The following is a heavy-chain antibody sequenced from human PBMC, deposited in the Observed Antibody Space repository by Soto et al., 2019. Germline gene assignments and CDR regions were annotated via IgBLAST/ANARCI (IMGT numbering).Heavy chain of an antibody. CDR1: GFTLSSYA. D-gene: IGHD6-19*01. J-gene: IGHJ4*02. Sequence: EVQLLESGGDLVQPRGSLRLSCAASGFTLSSYAMTWVRQAPGKGLEWVSALSGGGSTYYADSVKGRFTISRDKSKNTLYLQMSSLRAEDTAVYYCAKCGSGSGWFQERFNDYWCQGTLVTVSS. V-gene: IGHV3-23*01. CDR2: LSGGGST. CDR3: AKCGSGSGWFQERFNDY.